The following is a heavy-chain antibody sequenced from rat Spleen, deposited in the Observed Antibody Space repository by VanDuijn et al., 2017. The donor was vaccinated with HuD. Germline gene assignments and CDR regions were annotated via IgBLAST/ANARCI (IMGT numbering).Heavy chain of an antibody. J-gene: IGHJ3*01. CDR3: ARPSYGFPFAY. Sequence: EVQLVESGGGLVQPGRSLKLSCAASGFTFSDYNMAWVRQAPKKGLEWVATITYDGSGTYYRDSVKGRFTISRDNAKSTLYLQKDSLRSEDTATYYCARPSYGFPFAYWGQGTLVTVSS. D-gene: IGHD1-3*01. CDR1: GFTFSDYN. CDR2: ITYDGSGT. V-gene: IGHV5-7*01.